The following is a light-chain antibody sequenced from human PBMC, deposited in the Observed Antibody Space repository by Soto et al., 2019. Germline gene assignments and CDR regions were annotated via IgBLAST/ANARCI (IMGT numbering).Light chain of an antibody. Sequence: DIQMTQSPSSLSPSVGDRVTITCQASQDISNYLNWYQQKPGKAPKLLIYDASNLETGVPSRFSGSGSGTDFTFTISSLQPEDIATYYCQQYDNLPFGPGTKVDIK. CDR1: QDISNY. J-gene: IGKJ3*01. CDR2: DAS. V-gene: IGKV1-33*01. CDR3: QQYDNLP.